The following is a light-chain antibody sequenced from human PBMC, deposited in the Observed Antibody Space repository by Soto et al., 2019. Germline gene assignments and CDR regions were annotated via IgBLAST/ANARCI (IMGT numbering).Light chain of an antibody. CDR3: QQYDSYPGA. CDR2: DAS. J-gene: IGKJ5*01. V-gene: IGKV1-5*01. CDR1: QSINAR. Sequence: DIEMAQCRFSVYTSVVDRVTITCRASQSINARLAWHQQKPGKAPKVLIYDASNLESGVPSRFSCSAYGREFTFTIISVYLDDFATYYRQQYDSYPGAFGQGTQLEIK.